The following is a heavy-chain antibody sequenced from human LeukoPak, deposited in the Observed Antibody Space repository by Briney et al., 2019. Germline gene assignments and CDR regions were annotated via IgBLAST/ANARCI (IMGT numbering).Heavy chain of an antibody. CDR3: ARGKIATVH. D-gene: IGHD5-24*01. V-gene: IGHV1-2*02. CDR2: INPNSGGT. CDR1: VCTFTCYY. Sequence: AGVNVTFQCSVCTFTCYYMHWVRQPPAQGLEWVGLINPNSGGTNYAQTFHGRVTMTRDTSITTAYMELSRQRSDDAAVYYCARGKIATVHWGQGTLVTVSS. J-gene: IGHJ4*02.